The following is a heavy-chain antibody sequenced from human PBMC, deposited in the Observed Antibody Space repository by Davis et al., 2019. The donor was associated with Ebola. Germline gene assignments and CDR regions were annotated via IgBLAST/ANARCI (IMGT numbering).Heavy chain of an antibody. D-gene: IGHD5-12*01. V-gene: IGHV1-2*04. J-gene: IGHJ6*02. CDR1: GYTFTGYY. Sequence: AASVKVPCKASGYTFTGYYMHWVRQAPGQGLEWMGWINPNSGGTNYAQKFQGWVTMTRDTSISTAYMELSSLRSEDTAVYYCARDLGLRYDYYGMDVWGQGTTVTVSS. CDR3: ARDLGLRYDYYGMDV. CDR2: INPNSGGT.